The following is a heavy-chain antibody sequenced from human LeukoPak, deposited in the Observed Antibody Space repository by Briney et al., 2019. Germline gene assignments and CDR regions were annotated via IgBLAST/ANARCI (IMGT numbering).Heavy chain of an antibody. D-gene: IGHD4-17*01. Sequence: SETLSLTCTVSGGSISSYYWSWIRQPPGKGLEWIGYIYYSGSTYYNPSLKSRVTISVDTSKNQFSLKLSSVTAADTAVYYCASSYGDFPFDYWGQGTLVTVSS. CDR1: GGSISSYY. J-gene: IGHJ4*02. CDR2: IYYSGST. CDR3: ASSYGDFPFDY. V-gene: IGHV4-59*06.